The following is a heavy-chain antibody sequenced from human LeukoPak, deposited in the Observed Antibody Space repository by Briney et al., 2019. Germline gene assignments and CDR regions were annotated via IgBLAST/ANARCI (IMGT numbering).Heavy chain of an antibody. V-gene: IGHV3-48*04. D-gene: IGHD6-19*01. CDR2: ISSSSSTI. CDR3: ARDQQYSSGWYIKYYFDY. J-gene: IGHJ4*02. Sequence: SGGSLRLSCAASGFTFSSYSMNWVRQAPGKGLEWVSYISSSSSTIYYADSVKGRFTISRDNAKNSLYLQMNSLRAEDTAVYYCARDQQYSSGWYIKYYFDYWGQGTLVTVSS. CDR1: GFTFSSYS.